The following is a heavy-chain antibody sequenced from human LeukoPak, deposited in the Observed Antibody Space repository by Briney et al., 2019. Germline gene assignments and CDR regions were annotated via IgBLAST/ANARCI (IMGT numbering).Heavy chain of an antibody. Sequence: GASVKVSCKASGYTFTSYAMHWVRQAPGQRLEWMGWINAGNGNTKYSQEFQGRVTITRDTSASTAYMELSSLRSEDMAVYYCARDYYYDSSGYWPYWGQGTLVTVSS. CDR3: ARDYYYDSSGYWPY. CDR2: INAGNGNT. D-gene: IGHD3-22*01. V-gene: IGHV1-3*03. CDR1: GYTFTSYA. J-gene: IGHJ4*02.